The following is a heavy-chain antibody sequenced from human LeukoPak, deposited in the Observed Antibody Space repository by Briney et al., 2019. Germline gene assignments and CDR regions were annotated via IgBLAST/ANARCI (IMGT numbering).Heavy chain of an antibody. CDR2: IIPIFGTA. J-gene: IGHJ6*03. CDR1: GGTFSSYA. V-gene: IGHV1-69*13. CDR3: ARELRHSYGPGLNYMDV. Sequence: SVKVSCKASGGTFSSYAISWVRQAPGQGLEWMGGIIPIFGTANYAQKFQGRVTITADESTSTAYMELSSLRSEDTAVYYCARELRHSYGPGLNYMDVWGKGTTVTVSS. D-gene: IGHD5-18*01.